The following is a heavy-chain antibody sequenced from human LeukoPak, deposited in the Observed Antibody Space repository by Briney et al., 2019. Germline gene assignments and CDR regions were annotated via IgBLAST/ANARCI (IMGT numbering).Heavy chain of an antibody. CDR3: ARGGVLTGYYSVSVYFDY. V-gene: IGHV4-59*01. CDR2: IYYSGST. D-gene: IGHD3-9*01. J-gene: IGHJ4*02. Sequence: PSETLSLTCTVSGGSISSYYWSWIRQPPGKGLEWIGYIYYSGSTNYNPSLKSRVTISVDTSKNQFSLKLSSVTAADTAVYYCARGGVLTGYYSVSVYFDYWGQGTLVTVSS. CDR1: GGSISSYY.